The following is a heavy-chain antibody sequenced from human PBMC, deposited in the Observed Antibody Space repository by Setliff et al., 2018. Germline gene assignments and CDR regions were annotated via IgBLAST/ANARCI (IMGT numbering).Heavy chain of an antibody. V-gene: IGHV4-59*08. J-gene: IGHJ6*03. Sequence: PSETLSLTCNVSGGSISSYYWTWIRQPPGKGLEWIGYFYHSGSSNYNPSLKGRVTMTSDTSRNQFSLKLSAVTAADTAVYYCARMAVRVASRPSSPLDYYYYMDLWGKGATVTVSS. D-gene: IGHD6-6*01. CDR3: ARMAVRVASRPSSPLDYYYYMDL. CDR2: FYHSGSS. CDR1: GGSISSYY.